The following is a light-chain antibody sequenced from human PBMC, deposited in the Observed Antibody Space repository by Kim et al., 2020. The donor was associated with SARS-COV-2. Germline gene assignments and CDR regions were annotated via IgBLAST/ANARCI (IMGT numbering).Light chain of an antibody. CDR3: QAWDRTTVV. CDR1: KLEDKY. J-gene: IGLJ3*02. Sequence: SYELTQPPSVSVSPGQTASITCSGDKLEDKYASWYQQRPGQSPVLVVYQDKNRPSGIPERFSGSNSGNTATLTISGTQAMDEADYYCQAWDRTTVVFGGGTQLTVL. V-gene: IGLV3-1*01. CDR2: QDK.